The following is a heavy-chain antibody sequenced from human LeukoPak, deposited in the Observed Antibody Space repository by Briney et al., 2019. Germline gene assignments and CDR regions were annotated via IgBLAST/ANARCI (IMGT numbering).Heavy chain of an antibody. Sequence: SETLSLTCAVDGGSFSGYYWSWSRQPPGKGLEWIGEINPSGSTSYNPSLKSRVTISVDTSKNQFSLKLSSVTAADTAVYYCARNVRLGSGELSFAPFKNWFDPWGQGTLVTVSS. V-gene: IGHV4-34*01. CDR2: INPSGST. J-gene: IGHJ5*02. D-gene: IGHD3-16*02. CDR1: GGSFSGYY. CDR3: ARNVRLGSGELSFAPFKNWFDP.